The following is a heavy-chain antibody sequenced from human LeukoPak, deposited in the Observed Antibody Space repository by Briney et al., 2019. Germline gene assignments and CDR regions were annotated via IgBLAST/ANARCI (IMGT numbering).Heavy chain of an antibody. CDR3: ARIAVAGTYTPDY. CDR1: GGSISSYY. V-gene: IGHV4-59*01. D-gene: IGHD6-19*01. Sequence: SETLSLTCTVSGGSISSYYWSWIRQPPGKGLEWIGYIYYSGSTNYNPSLKSRVTISVDTSENQFSLKLSSVTAADTAVYYCARIAVAGTYTPDYWGQGTLVTVSS. CDR2: IYYSGST. J-gene: IGHJ4*02.